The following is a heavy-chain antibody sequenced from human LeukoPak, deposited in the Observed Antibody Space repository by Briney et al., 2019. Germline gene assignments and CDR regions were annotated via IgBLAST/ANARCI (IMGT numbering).Heavy chain of an antibody. V-gene: IGHV3-23*01. J-gene: IGHJ4*02. CDR3: VKVTYGSGTYGAFDS. CDR2: ISGSGDYT. D-gene: IGHD3-10*01. Sequence: GGTLRLSCAASGFTFSSHGMSWVGQAPGKGLEWVSTISGSGDYTYYADSVKGRFTISRDNSKNTLCLQMNSLRAEDTAIYYCVKVTYGSGTYGAFDSWGQGTLVTVSS. CDR1: GFTFSSHG.